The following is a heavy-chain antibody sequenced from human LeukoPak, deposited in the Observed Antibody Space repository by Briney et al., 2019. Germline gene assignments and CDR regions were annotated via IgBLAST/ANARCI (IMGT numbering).Heavy chain of an antibody. D-gene: IGHD2-8*01. CDR2: MSGGSGDT. Sequence: GGSLRLSCAASGFTLRSSAMSWVRQAPGEGLEWVSSMSGGSGDTYYADSVKGRFTISRDNSKNPLYLQMYSLRAEDTAVYYCARLTSTWGQGTLVTVSS. J-gene: IGHJ5*02. CDR3: ARLTST. CDR1: GFTLRSSA. V-gene: IGHV3-23*01.